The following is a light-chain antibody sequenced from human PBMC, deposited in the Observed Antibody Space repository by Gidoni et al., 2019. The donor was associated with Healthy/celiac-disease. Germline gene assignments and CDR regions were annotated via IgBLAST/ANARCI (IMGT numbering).Light chain of an antibody. CDR1: QSVSSSY. Sequence: EIVLTHSPSTLSLSPGERATLSGRASQSVSSSYLAWYQQKPGQAPRHLIYGASSRATGIPGRFSGSGTGTEFAITISRLGPEVYAEYFCQQYGHSPGTFGQGTKVEIK. V-gene: IGKV3-20*01. CDR2: GAS. J-gene: IGKJ1*01. CDR3: QQYGHSPGT.